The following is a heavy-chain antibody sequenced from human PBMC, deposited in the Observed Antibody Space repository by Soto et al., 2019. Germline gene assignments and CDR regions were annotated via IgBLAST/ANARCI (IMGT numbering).Heavy chain of an antibody. CDR3: ARTYYDFWSGYPWSSNYYYYYGMDV. D-gene: IGHD3-3*01. J-gene: IGHJ6*02. CDR2: IWYDGSNK. Sequence: PGGSLRLSCAASGFTFCSYGMHWVRQAPGKGLEWVAVIWYDGSNKYYADSVKGRFTISRDNSKNTLYLQMNSLRAEDTAVYYCARTYYDFWSGYPWSSNYYYYYGMDVWGQGTTVTVSS. CDR1: GFTFCSYG. V-gene: IGHV3-33*01.